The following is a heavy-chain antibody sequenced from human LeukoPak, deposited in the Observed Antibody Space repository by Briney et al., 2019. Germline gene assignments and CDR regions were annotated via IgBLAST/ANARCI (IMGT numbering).Heavy chain of an antibody. J-gene: IGHJ6*03. Sequence: PGGSLRLSCAASGFTFDDYAMHRVRQAPGKGLEWVSLISWDGGSTYYADSVKGRFTISRDNSKNSLYLQMNSLRAEDTALYYCAKGSRDYYYYMDVWGKGTTVTVSS. CDR1: GFTFDDYA. CDR2: ISWDGGST. CDR3: AKGSRDYYYYMDV. V-gene: IGHV3-43D*03. D-gene: IGHD2/OR15-2a*01.